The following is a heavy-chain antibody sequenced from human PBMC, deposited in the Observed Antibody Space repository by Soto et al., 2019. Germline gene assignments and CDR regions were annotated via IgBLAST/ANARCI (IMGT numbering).Heavy chain of an antibody. CDR1: GFTFYSFD. CDR2: MSYDGGDE. V-gene: IGHV3-30*18. CDR3: VKAPADWNDSNWFDP. D-gene: IGHD3-16*01. Sequence: QVQVVQSGGGVVQPGKSLRLSCVGSGFTFYSFDVHWVRQAPGKGLEWVAVMSYDGGDEYYADSVKGRFSISRDNSRNTLYLQMNSLRPEDSGLYYCVKAPADWNDSNWFDPWGQGSLVTVSS. J-gene: IGHJ5*02.